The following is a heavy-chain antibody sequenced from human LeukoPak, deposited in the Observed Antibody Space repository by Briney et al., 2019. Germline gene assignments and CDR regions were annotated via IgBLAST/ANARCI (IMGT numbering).Heavy chain of an antibody. CDR1: GFTFSSYA. D-gene: IGHD3-22*01. CDR3: AKDVGLGDSSDYYLDY. V-gene: IGHV3-23*01. J-gene: IGHJ4*02. CDR2: ISGSGGST. Sequence: GGSLRLSCAASGFTFSSYAMSWVRQAPGKGLEWVSAISGSGGSTYYADSVKGRFTISRDNSKNTLYLQMNSLRAEDTAVYYCAKDVGLGDSSDYYLDYWGQGTLVTVSS.